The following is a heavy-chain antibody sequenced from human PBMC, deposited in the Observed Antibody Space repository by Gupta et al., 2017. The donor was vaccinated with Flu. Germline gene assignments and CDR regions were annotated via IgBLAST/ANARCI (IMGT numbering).Heavy chain of an antibody. D-gene: IGHD7-27*01. CDR1: GGSISSSSYY. CDR3: ARGTGDLFAFDY. J-gene: IGHJ4*02. Sequence: QLQLQESGPGLVKPSETLSLTCTVSGGSISSSSYYSGWIRQPPGKGLEWIGSIYYSGSTYYNPSLKSRVTISVDTSKNQFSLRLSSVTAADTAVYYCARGTGDLFAFDYWGQGTLVTVSS. CDR2: IYYSGST. V-gene: IGHV4-39*01.